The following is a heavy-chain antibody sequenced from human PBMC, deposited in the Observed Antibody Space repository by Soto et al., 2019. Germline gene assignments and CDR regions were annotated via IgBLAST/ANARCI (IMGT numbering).Heavy chain of an antibody. Sequence: QVQLVESGGGVVQPGRSLRLSCAASGFTFSSYGMHWVRQAPGKGLEWVAVIWYDGSNKYYADSVKGRFTISRDNSKNTLYLQMNSLRAEDTAVYYCARDHSVDGQWVPQEDYFDYWGQGTLVTVSS. CDR1: GFTFSSYG. D-gene: IGHD6-19*01. CDR3: ARDHSVDGQWVPQEDYFDY. V-gene: IGHV3-33*01. J-gene: IGHJ4*02. CDR2: IWYDGSNK.